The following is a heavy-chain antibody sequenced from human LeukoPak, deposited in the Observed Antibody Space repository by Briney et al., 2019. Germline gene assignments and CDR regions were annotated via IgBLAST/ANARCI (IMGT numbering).Heavy chain of an antibody. CDR1: GYTLTELS. J-gene: IGHJ4*02. D-gene: IGHD2-15*01. Sequence: ASVKVSCKVSGYTLTELSMHWVRQAPGKGLEWMGGFDPEDGETIYAQKFQGRVTMTEDTSTDTAYMELSSLRAEDTAVYYCARALYCSGGSCYSGPDYWGQGTLVTVSS. CDR2: FDPEDGET. V-gene: IGHV1-24*01. CDR3: ARALYCSGGSCYSGPDY.